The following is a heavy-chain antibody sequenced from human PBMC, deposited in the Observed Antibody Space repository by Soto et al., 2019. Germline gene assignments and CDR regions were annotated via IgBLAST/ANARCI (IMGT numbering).Heavy chain of an antibody. D-gene: IGHD6-19*01. J-gene: IGHJ3*02. Sequence: GGSLRLSCAASGFTFSSYGMHWVRQAPGKGLEWVAVISYDGSNKYYADSVKGRFTISRDNSKNTLYLQMNSLRAEDTAVYYCAKVRGSSGWYGGAFDIWGQGTMVTVSS. CDR3: AKVRGSSGWYGGAFDI. V-gene: IGHV3-30*18. CDR1: GFTFSSYG. CDR2: ISYDGSNK.